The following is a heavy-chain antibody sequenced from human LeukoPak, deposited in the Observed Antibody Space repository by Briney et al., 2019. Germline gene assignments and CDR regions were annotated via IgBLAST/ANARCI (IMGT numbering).Heavy chain of an antibody. Sequence: GGSLRLSCAASGFTFRSYWMHWVRQAPGKGLVWVSRINTDGRSTSYADSVKGRFTISRDNAKNTLCLQMNSLRAEDTAVYYCARVEYSGSLTNGFDYWGQGTLVTVSS. V-gene: IGHV3-74*01. CDR2: INTDGRST. CDR3: ARVEYSGSLTNGFDY. J-gene: IGHJ4*02. D-gene: IGHD1-26*01. CDR1: GFTFRSYW.